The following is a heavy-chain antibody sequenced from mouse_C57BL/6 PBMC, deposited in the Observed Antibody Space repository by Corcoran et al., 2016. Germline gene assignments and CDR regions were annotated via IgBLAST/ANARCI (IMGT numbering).Heavy chain of an antibody. CDR1: GYTFTDYY. CDR2: IFPGSGST. V-gene: IGHV1-75*01. CDR3: ARSGYYGSSPSYYFDY. J-gene: IGHJ2*01. D-gene: IGHD1-1*01. Sequence: QVQLQQSGPELVKPGASVKISCKASGYTFTDYYINWVKQRPGQGLEWIGWIFPGSGSTYYNEKFKGKATLTVDKSSSTAYMLLSSLTSEDSAVYFCARSGYYGSSPSYYFDYWGQGTTLTVSS.